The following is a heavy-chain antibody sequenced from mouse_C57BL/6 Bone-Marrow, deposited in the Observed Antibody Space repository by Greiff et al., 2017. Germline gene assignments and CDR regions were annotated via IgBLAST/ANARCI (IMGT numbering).Heavy chain of an antibody. CDR3: TGFYDGRAGYYAMDY. D-gene: IGHD1-1*01. J-gene: IGHJ4*01. CDR1: GFNIKDDY. V-gene: IGHV14-4*01. CDR2: IDPENGDT. Sequence: VQLQQSGAELVRPGASVKLSCTASGFNIKDDYMHWVKQRPEQGLEWIGWIDPENGDTEYASKFQGKATITADTSSNTAYLQLSSLTSEDTAVYYCTGFYDGRAGYYAMDYWGQGTSVTVSS.